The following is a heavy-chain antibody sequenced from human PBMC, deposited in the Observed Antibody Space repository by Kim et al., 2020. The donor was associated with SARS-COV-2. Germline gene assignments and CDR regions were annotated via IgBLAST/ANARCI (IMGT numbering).Heavy chain of an antibody. D-gene: IGHD4-17*01. J-gene: IGHJ4*02. V-gene: IGHV3-21*01. CDR3: ARDGINYGGSRLVY. Sequence: ADSVKGRFTISRDNAKNSLYLQMNSLRAEDTAVYYCARDGINYGGSRLVYWGQGTLVTVSS.